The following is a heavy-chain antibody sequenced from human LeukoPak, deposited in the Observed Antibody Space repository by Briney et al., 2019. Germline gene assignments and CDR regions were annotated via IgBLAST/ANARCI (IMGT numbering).Heavy chain of an antibody. Sequence: SETLSLTWTVSGGSVSSYYWSWVRQPPGKRLEWLGYIYNSGGTNYNPSLNGRVTISVDTSKNQFSLNLSSVTAADTAVYYCARRHHYYYYMDVWGKGTTVTVSS. J-gene: IGHJ6*03. V-gene: IGHV4-4*09. CDR2: IYNSGGT. CDR3: ARRHHYYYYMDV. CDR1: GGSVSSYY.